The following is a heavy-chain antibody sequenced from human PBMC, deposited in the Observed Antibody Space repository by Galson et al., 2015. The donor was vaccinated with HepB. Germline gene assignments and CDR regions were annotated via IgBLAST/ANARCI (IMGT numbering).Heavy chain of an antibody. CDR1: GFTFSSYW. J-gene: IGHJ3*02. CDR3: ATDLFSSGWKNDAFDI. CDR2: IKQDGSVK. D-gene: IGHD6-19*01. Sequence: SLRLSCAASGFTFSSYWMSWVRQAPGKGLEWAANIKQDGSVKYYVDSVKGRFTISRDNAKNSLYLQMNSLRAEDTAVYYCATDLFSSGWKNDAFDIWGQGTMVTVSS. V-gene: IGHV3-7*01.